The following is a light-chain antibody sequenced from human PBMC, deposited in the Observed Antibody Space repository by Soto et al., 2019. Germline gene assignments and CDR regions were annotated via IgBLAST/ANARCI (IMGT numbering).Light chain of an antibody. Sequence: EIVVTQSPATLSVSPGERATLSCRASQSVSSNLAWYQQKPGQAPRLLIYGASTRATGIPARFSGSGSGTEFTLTISSLQSEDFAVYYCQQRSNWPPTFGGGTKVDI. CDR2: GAS. J-gene: IGKJ4*01. CDR1: QSVSSN. CDR3: QQRSNWPPT. V-gene: IGKV3-15*01.